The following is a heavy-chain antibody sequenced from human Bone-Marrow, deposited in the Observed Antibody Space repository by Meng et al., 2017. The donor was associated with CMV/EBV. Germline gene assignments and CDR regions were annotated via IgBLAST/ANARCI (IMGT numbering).Heavy chain of an antibody. CDR1: GYTFTGYY. D-gene: IGHD3-22*01. CDR3: ARDSAPGWYDDSSGFNYPDY. J-gene: IGHJ4*02. V-gene: IGHV1-2*02. CDR2: INPNSGGT. Sequence: ASVKVSCKASGYTFTGYYMHWVRQAPGQGLEWVGWINPNSGGTNYAQKFQGRVTMTRDTSISTAYMELSRLRSDDTAVYYCARDSAPGWYDDSSGFNYPDYWGQGTLVTVSS.